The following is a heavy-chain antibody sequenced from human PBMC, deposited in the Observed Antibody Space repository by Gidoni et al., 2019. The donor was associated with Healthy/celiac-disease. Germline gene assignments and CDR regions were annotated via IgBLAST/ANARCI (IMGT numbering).Heavy chain of an antibody. CDR3: ARPHYDILTGYYYDAFDI. V-gene: IGHV5-51*01. Sequence: EVQLVQSGAEVKKPGESLKISCKGSGYSFTSYWIGWVRQMPGKGLEWMGIIYPGDSDTRYRPSFQGQVTISADKSISTAYLQWSSLKASDTAMYYCARPHYDILTGYYYDAFDIWGQGTMVTVSS. CDR1: GYSFTSYW. J-gene: IGHJ3*02. D-gene: IGHD3-9*01. CDR2: IYPGDSDT.